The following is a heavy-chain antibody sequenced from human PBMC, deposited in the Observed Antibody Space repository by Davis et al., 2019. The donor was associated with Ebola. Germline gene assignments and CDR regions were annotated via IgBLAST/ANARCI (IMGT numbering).Heavy chain of an antibody. CDR2: INPSGGST. CDR3: ARGYCSGGSCSLDAFDI. Sequence: AASVKVSCKASGYTFTSYYMHWVRQAPGQGLEWMGIINPSGGSTSYAQKFQGRVTMTRDTSTSTVYMELSSLRSEDTAVYYCARGYCSGGSCSLDAFDIWGQGTMVTVSS. D-gene: IGHD2-15*01. J-gene: IGHJ3*02. V-gene: IGHV1-46*01. CDR1: GYTFTSYY.